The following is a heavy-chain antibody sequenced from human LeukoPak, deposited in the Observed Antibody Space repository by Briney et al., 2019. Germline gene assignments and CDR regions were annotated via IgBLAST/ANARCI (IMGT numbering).Heavy chain of an antibody. V-gene: IGHV3-48*02. CDR1: GFTFSSYS. CDR2: ISSSSSTI. J-gene: IGHJ5*02. Sequence: GGSLRLSCAASGFTFSSYSMNWVRQAPGKGLEWVSYISSSSSTIYYADSVKGRFTISRDNAKNSLYLQMNSLRDEDTAVYYCVRGGSSWYRGENWFDPWGQGTLVTVSS. CDR3: VRGGSSWYRGENWFDP. D-gene: IGHD6-13*01.